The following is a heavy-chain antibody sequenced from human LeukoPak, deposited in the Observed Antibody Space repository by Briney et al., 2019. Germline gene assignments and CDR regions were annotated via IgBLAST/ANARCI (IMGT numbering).Heavy chain of an antibody. V-gene: IGHV3-11*01. CDR3: ARVLRYCSGGNCYSGGLGYMDV. CDR2: ISRSGSTK. J-gene: IGHJ6*03. D-gene: IGHD2-15*01. CDR1: GFTFSDYN. Sequence: GGSLRLSCAASGFTFSDYNMRWIRQAPGKGLEWVSSISRSGSTKYYTDSVKGRFTISRDNAKNSLFLQMNSLRAEDTAVYYCARVLRYCSGGNCYSGGLGYMDVWGKGTTVTISS.